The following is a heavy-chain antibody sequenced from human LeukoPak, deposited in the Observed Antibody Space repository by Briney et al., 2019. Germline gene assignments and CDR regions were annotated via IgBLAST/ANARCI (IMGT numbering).Heavy chain of an antibody. CDR1: EFTLTSHW. V-gene: IGHV3-74*01. D-gene: IGHD1-14*01. J-gene: IGHJ6*02. CDR2: INSDGSGR. CDR3: ARGRYYDMDV. Sequence: GGSLRLSCAASEFTLTSHWRQWVRQAPGQGLVWVSRINSDGSGRSHADFVKGRFTISRDIAKNSLYLQMNSLRAEDTAVYYCARGRYYDMDVWGQGTTVTVSS.